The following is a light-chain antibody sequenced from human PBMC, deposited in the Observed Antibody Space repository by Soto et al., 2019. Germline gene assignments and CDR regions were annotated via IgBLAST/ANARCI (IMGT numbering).Light chain of an antibody. V-gene: IGKV4-1*01. J-gene: IGKJ3*01. CDR2: WAS. CDR1: QSVLYSSNNMNY. Sequence: DIVMTQSPDSLAVSLGERATINCKSSQSVLYSSNNMNYLAWYQQKPGQPPKLLIYWASTRESGVPDRFSGSGSGTDFTLTISSLQAADVAVYYCQQYYSIPFTFGPGTKVDIK. CDR3: QQYYSIPFT.